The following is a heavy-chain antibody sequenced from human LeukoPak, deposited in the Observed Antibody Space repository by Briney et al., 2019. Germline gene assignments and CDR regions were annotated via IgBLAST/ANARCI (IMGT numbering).Heavy chain of an antibody. D-gene: IGHD5-18*01. V-gene: IGHV1-8*01. CDR2: MNPNSGNT. Sequence: ASVKVSCKASGYTLTSYDINWVRQATGQGLEWMGWMNPNSGNTGYAQKFQGRVTMTRNTSISTAYMELSSLRSEDTAVYYCAREGIRGYSYGYGANLNDYWGQGTLVTVSS. J-gene: IGHJ4*02. CDR1: GYTLTSYD. CDR3: AREGIRGYSYGYGANLNDY.